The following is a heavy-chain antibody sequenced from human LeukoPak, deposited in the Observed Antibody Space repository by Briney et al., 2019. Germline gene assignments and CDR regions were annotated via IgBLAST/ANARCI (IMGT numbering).Heavy chain of an antibody. CDR1: GGTFSSYA. V-gene: IGHV1-69*13. J-gene: IGHJ4*02. D-gene: IGHD1-7*01. CDR3: ATHINWNYAVILDY. CDR2: IIPIFGTA. Sequence: SVKVSCKASGGTFSSYAISWVRQAPGQGLEWMGGIIPIFGTANYAQKFQGRVTITADESTSTAYMELSSLRSEDTAVYFCATHINWNYAVILDYWGQGALVTVSS.